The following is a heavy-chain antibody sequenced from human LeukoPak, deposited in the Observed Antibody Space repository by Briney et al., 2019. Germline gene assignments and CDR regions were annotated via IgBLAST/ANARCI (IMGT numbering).Heavy chain of an antibody. CDR2: ISYDGSNK. CDR3: ARKTAGLDY. V-gene: IGHV3-30-3*01. CDR1: GFTFSSYA. J-gene: IGHJ4*02. Sequence: GGSLRLSCAASGFTFSSYAMHWVRQAPGKGLEWVAVISYDGSNKYYADSVKGRFTISRDNSKNTLYLQMNGLRAEDTAVYYCARKTAGLDYWGQGTLVTVSS. D-gene: IGHD6-13*01.